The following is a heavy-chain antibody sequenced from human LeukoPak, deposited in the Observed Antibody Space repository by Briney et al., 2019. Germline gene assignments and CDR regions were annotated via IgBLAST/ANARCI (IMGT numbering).Heavy chain of an antibody. J-gene: IGHJ3*02. Sequence: SETLSLTCTVSGDSISSYYWSWIRQPPGKGLEWIGYIHNSGTTNYNPSLKSRVTISIDTSKNQFSLKLGSVTAADTAVYYCARHVTISGPYDASDIWGQGTMVTVSP. CDR1: GDSISSYY. CDR3: ARHVTISGPYDASDI. D-gene: IGHD5-24*01. CDR2: IHNSGTT. V-gene: IGHV4-59*08.